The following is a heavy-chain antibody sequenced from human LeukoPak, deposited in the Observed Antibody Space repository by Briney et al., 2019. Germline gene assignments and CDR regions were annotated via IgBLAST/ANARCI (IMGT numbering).Heavy chain of an antibody. Sequence: PSQTLSLTCTVSGGSISSGSYYWSWIRQPAGKGLEWIGRIYTSGSTNYNPSLKSRVTISVDTSKNQFSLKLGSVTAADTAVYYCAGVGGYYRVDYWGQGTLVTVSS. CDR2: IYTSGST. CDR1: GGSISSGSYY. D-gene: IGHD3-22*01. V-gene: IGHV4-61*02. CDR3: AGVGGYYRVDY. J-gene: IGHJ4*02.